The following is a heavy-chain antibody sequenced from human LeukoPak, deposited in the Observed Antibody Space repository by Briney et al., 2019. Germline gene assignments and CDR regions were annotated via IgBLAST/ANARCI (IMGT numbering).Heavy chain of an antibody. CDR1: GYTFTSYG. V-gene: IGHV1-18*01. Sequence: ASVKVSCKASGYTFTSYGVSWVRQAPGQGLEWMGWISGSNGNTNNAQKVQGRVTMTTDTSTSTAYMELRSLRSDDAAVYYCARYPLSYSSNWHYYFDYWGQGTLLTVSS. CDR2: ISGSNGNT. CDR3: ARYPLSYSSNWHYYFDY. J-gene: IGHJ4*02. D-gene: IGHD6-13*01.